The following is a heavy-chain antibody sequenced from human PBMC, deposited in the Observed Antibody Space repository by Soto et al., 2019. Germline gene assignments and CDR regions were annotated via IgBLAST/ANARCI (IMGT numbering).Heavy chain of an antibody. CDR3: ARQASSWNYYFDY. CDR2: IWYDGSNK. D-gene: IGHD6-13*01. J-gene: IGHJ4*02. V-gene: IGHV3-33*01. CDR1: GFTFSSYG. Sequence: GGSLRLSCAASGFTFSSYGMHWVRQAPGKGLEWVAVIWYDGSNKYYADSVKGRFTISRDNSKNTLYLQMNSLRAEDTAVYYCARQASSWNYYFDYWGQGTLVTVSS.